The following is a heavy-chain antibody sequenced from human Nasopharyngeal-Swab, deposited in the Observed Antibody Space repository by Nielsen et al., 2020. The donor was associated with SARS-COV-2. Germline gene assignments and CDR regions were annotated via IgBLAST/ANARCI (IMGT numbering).Heavy chain of an antibody. J-gene: IGHJ5*02. V-gene: IGHV4-34*01. CDR3: ARGVRCYDFWSGYYTYNWFDP. Sequence: WVRQPPGKGLEWIGEINHSGSTNYNPSLKSRVTISVDTSKNQFSLKLSSVTAADTAVYYCARGVRCYDFWSGYYTYNWFDPWGQGTLVTVSS. D-gene: IGHD3-3*01. CDR2: INHSGST.